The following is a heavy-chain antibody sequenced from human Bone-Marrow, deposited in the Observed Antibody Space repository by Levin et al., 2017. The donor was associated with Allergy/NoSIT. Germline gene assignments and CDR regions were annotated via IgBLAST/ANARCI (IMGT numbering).Heavy chain of an antibody. CDR2: IYYAGSP. V-gene: IGHV4-31*03. CDR1: GGSIYSTGYY. CDR3: ARDRLVPAAMRDAFDI. D-gene: IGHD2-2*01. Sequence: QTLSLTCTVSGGSIYSTGYYWSWIRQHPGKGLEWIGYIYYAGSPYYNPALKSRVTISADTSKSQFFLRLNSVTAADTAVYYCARDRLVPAAMRDAFDIWGLGIMVTVSS. J-gene: IGHJ3*02.